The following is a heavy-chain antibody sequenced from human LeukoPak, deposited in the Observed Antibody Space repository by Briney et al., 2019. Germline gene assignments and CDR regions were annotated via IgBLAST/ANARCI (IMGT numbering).Heavy chain of an antibody. Sequence: GGSLRLSCAASGFTFSTYAMNWVRQAPGKGLDWVSGISGSGGSTYYADSVKGRFTISRDNAKTSVYLQMNSLRAEDTAVYYCATPGLLGYCSSAICAPPGYWGQGTLVTVSS. CDR3: ATPGLLGYCSSAICAPPGY. J-gene: IGHJ4*02. V-gene: IGHV3-23*01. D-gene: IGHD2-2*01. CDR2: ISGSGGST. CDR1: GFTFSTYA.